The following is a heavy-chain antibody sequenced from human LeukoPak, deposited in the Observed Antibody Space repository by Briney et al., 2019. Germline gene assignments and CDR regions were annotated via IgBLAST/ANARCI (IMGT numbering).Heavy chain of an antibody. V-gene: IGHV3-23*01. CDR3: ANYLRQLPFDY. J-gene: IGHJ4*02. CDR2: VTSGGST. Sequence: GGSLRLSCAASGFTFTSYVMTWVRQAPEKGLEWVSAVTSGGSTFYADSVKGRFTSSRDNSKNTLYLQMNSLRAEDTAVYYCANYLRQLPFDYWGQGTLVTVSS. D-gene: IGHD2-2*01. CDR1: GFTFTSYV.